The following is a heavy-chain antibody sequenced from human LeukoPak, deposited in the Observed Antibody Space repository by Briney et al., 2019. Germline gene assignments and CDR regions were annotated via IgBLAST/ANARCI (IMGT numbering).Heavy chain of an antibody. V-gene: IGHV3-30*03. CDR1: GFTFSNAW. Sequence: GGPLRLSCAASGFTFSNAWMSWVRQAPGMGLDWVAATSYEGNGTFYAGSVKGRFTMSRDNANNMVYLQMNSLRQEDTALYYCASEVEALLDHWGQGTLVTVSS. CDR2: TSYEGNGT. J-gene: IGHJ4*02. D-gene: IGHD2-15*01. CDR3: ASEVEALLDH.